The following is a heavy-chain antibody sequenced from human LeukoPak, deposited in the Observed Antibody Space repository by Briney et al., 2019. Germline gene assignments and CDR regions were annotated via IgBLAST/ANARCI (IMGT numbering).Heavy chain of an antibody. CDR2: IYYSGST. CDR1: GYSISSSNW. J-gene: IGHJ4*02. D-gene: IGHD6-13*01. V-gene: IGHV4-28*06. Sequence: PSDTLSLTCAVSGYSISSSNWWGWIRQPPGKGLEWIGYIYYSGSTNYNPSLKSRVTMSVDTSKNQFSLKLSSVTALDTAVYYCARMGAGYSSSWYERYFDYWGQETLVTVSS. CDR3: ARMGAGYSSSWYERYFDY.